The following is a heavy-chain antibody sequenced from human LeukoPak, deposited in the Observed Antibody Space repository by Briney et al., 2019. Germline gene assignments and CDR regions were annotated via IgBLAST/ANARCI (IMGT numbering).Heavy chain of an antibody. CDR1: GYIFSNFG. V-gene: IGHV1-18*01. J-gene: IGHJ5*02. Sequence: ASVKVSCKASGYIFSNFGINWVRQAPGQGLEWMGWISGYNGYTKYAQKLQGRVTMTTDTSTSTAHMELRSLRSDDTAVYYCARASPHRKMSYGNQNWFDTWGQGTLVTVSS. CDR2: ISGYNGYT. CDR3: ARASPHRKMSYGNQNWFDT. D-gene: IGHD3-16*01.